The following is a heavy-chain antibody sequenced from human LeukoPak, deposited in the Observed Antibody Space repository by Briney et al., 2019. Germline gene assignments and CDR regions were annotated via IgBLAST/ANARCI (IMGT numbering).Heavy chain of an antibody. Sequence: APVKVSCKASGGTFSSYAISWVRQAPGQGLEWMGGIIPIFGTANYVQKFQGRVTITTGESTSTAYMELSSLRSEDTAVYYCARVVYANYYYYYMDVWGRGTTVTVSS. J-gene: IGHJ6*03. CDR3: ARVVYANYYYYYMDV. V-gene: IGHV1-69*05. CDR2: IIPIFGTA. CDR1: GGTFSSYA. D-gene: IGHD2-8*01.